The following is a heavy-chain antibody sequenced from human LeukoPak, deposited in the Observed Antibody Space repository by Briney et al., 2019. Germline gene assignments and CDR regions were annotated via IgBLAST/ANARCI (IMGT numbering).Heavy chain of an antibody. CDR2: IYHSGST. D-gene: IGHD3-10*01. CDR3: ATWSSGSYDGFDY. CDR1: GYSISSGYY. V-gene: IGHV4-38-2*01. Sequence: SETLSLTCAVSGYSISSGYYWGWIRQPPGKGLEWIGSIYHSGSTYYNPSLKSRVTISVDTSKNQFSLKLSSVTAADTAVYYCATWSSGSYDGFDYWGQGTLVTVPS. J-gene: IGHJ4*02.